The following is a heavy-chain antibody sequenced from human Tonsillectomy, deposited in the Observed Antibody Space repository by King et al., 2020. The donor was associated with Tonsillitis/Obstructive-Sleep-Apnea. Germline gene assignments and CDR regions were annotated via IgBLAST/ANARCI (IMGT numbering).Heavy chain of an antibody. CDR1: GYTFTSYG. CDR2: ISAHNGHT. V-gene: IGHV1-18*01. J-gene: IGHJ4*02. CDR3: ARDSMGHYYDSSGYYTFNY. Sequence: QLVQSGAEVKKPGASVKVSCKASGYTFTSYGISWVRQAPGQGLEWMAWISAHNGHTNYAQNLQGRVTMTTDTSTSTAYMELRSLRSDDTAVYYCARDSMGHYYDSSGYYTFNYWGQGTLVTVSS. D-gene: IGHD3-22*01.